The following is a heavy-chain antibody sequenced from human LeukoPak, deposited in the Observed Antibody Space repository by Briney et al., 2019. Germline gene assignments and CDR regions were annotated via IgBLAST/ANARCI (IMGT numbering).Heavy chain of an antibody. V-gene: IGHV4-30-2*01. CDR2: IYHSGST. J-gene: IGHJ4*02. CDR1: GGSISSGGYY. Sequence: SQTLSLTCTVSGGSISSGGYYWSWIRQPPGKGLEWIGYIYHSGSTYYNPSLKSRVTISVDRSKNQFSLKLSSVTAADTAVHYCARDGGPTNDLMVRGDWGQGTLVTVSS. CDR3: ARDGGPTNDLMVRGD. D-gene: IGHD3-10*01.